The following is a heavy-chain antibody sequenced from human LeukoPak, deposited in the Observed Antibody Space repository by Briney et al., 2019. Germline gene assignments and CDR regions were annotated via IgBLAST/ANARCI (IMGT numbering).Heavy chain of an antibody. Sequence: ASVKVSCKASGYTFTNYVMHWVRQAPGQRLEWMGWINAGNGNIKYSQKFQGRVTLTRDTSASTAYMELSSLRSEDTAVYYCARDDSGYSSGWYGYWGQGTQVTVSS. CDR2: INAGNGNI. CDR3: ARDDSGYSSGWYGY. CDR1: GYTFTNYV. V-gene: IGHV1-3*01. J-gene: IGHJ4*02. D-gene: IGHD6-19*01.